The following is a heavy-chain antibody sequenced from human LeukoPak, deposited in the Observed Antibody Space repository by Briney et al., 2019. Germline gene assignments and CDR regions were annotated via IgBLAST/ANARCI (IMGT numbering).Heavy chain of an antibody. CDR2: IYYSGST. J-gene: IGHJ4*02. V-gene: IGHV4-39*01. D-gene: IGHD3-10*01. CDR3: ARRVVRGVIGLYHFDY. Sequence: SETLSLTCTVSGGSISSSSYYWGWIRQPPGKGLEWIGSIYYSGSTHYNPSLKSRVAISVDTSKNQFSLKLSSVTAADTAVYYCARRVVRGVIGLYHFDYWGQGTLVTVSS. CDR1: GGSISSSSYY.